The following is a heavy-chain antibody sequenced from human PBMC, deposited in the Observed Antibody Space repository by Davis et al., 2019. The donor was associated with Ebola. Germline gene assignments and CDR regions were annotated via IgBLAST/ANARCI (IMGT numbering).Heavy chain of an antibody. CDR1: GGSFSGYY. D-gene: IGHD2-2*01. CDR3: ARGGRSTSFGGYYYYGMDG. Sequence: SETLSLTCAVYGGSFSGYYWTWIRQLPGKGLEWIGEVTHSGNTNYSPSLKSRLTISADMSKNQFSLKLISVTAADTAVYYCARGGRSTSFGGYYYYGMDGWGQGTTVTVSS. V-gene: IGHV4-34*01. CDR2: VTHSGNT. J-gene: IGHJ6*02.